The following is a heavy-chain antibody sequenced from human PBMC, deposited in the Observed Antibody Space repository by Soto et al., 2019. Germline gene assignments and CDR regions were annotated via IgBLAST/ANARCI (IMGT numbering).Heavy chain of an antibody. CDR2: IYYTWIT. D-gene: IGHD3-16*01. Sequence: SETLSLTCTVSGGSISSGTYFWSWVLQRPGEGLEWIGNIYYTWITYYNLSLKSRVAISVDTSKNHFSLTLTSLTAADTAIYYRATVLITPSTHLARWGQGTMVTLSS. CDR1: GGSISSGTYF. J-gene: IGHJ4*02. V-gene: IGHV4-31*03. CDR3: ATVLITPSTHLAR.